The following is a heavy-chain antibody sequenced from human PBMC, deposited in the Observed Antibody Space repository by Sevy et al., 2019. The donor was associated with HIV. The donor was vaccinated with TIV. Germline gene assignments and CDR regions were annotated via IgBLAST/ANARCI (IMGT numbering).Heavy chain of an antibody. CDR2: ISYNGRNQ. CDR1: GFSLSDHA. D-gene: IGHD2-15*01. J-gene: IGHJ4*02. V-gene: IGHV3-30*04. Sequence: GGSLRLSCAASGFSLSDHAVSWVRQTPGKGLEWLAVISYNGRNQYYAHSVKGRFTISKDDSKNTLYLQLNSLRADDTALYYCARFVGYCSGGRCSIIDFWGQGTLVTVSS. CDR3: ARFVGYCSGGRCSIIDF.